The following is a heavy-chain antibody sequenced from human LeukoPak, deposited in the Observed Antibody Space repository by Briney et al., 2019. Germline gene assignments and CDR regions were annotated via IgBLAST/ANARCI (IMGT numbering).Heavy chain of an antibody. CDR2: INHSGST. CDR3: ARARYDSSGYYYRDYWYFDL. D-gene: IGHD3-22*01. V-gene: IGHV4-34*01. Sequence: SETLSLTCAVYGGSFSGYYWSWIRQPPGKGLEWIGEINHSGSTNYNPSLKSRVTISVDTPKNQFSLKLSSVTAADTAVYYCARARYDSSGYYYRDYWYFDLWGRGTLVTVSS. J-gene: IGHJ2*01. CDR1: GGSFSGYY.